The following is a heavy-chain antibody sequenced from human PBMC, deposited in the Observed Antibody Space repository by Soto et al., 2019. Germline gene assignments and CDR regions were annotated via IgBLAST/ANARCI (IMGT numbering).Heavy chain of an antibody. J-gene: IGHJ4*02. CDR3: ARDTMVRGADY. V-gene: IGHV4-31*03. Sequence: QVQLQESGPGLVKPSQTLSLTCTVSGGSISSGGYYWSWIRQHPGKGLEWIGYIYYSGSTYYNPSLKSRVTIAVDTSKNPFSLKLSSVTAADTAVYYCARDTMVRGADYWGQGTLVTVSS. CDR1: GGSISSGGYY. D-gene: IGHD3-10*01. CDR2: IYYSGST.